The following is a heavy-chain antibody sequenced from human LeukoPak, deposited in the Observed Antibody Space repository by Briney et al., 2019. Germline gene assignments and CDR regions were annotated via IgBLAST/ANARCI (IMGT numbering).Heavy chain of an antibody. CDR2: IQYDGSNK. D-gene: IGHD3-16*01. Sequence: PGGSLRLSCEAFGFSFSSYNMDWVRQAPGKGLEWVAFIQYDGSNKNYADSVKGRFTISRDNSKNMLYLQMNSLRAEDTAVYYCAKENFGAFVIWGQGTMVTVSS. CDR3: AKENFGAFVI. CDR1: GFSFSSYN. V-gene: IGHV3-30*02. J-gene: IGHJ3*02.